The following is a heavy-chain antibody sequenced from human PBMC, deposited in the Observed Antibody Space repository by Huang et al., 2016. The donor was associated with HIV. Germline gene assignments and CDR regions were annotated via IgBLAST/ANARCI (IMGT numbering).Heavy chain of an antibody. CDR1: GFTFSNYW. Sequence: EVQVVESGGGSVQPGGSLSLSCAASGFTFSNYWMTLFRQVPCKGRQWGANRNKDGMAKYYVYTVKGRFTISRDNTKNSVHVQMNSLGGEDTAVYYCGRDRTNLYDSTGYLGDIDYWGLGTLVTVSS. V-gene: IGHV3-7*01. CDR3: GRDRTNLYDSTGYLGDIDY. D-gene: IGHD3-22*01. CDR2: RNKDGMAK. J-gene: IGHJ4*02.